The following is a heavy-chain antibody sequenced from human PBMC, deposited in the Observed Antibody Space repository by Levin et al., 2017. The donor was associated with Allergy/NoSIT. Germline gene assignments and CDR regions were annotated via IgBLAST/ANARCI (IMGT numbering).Heavy chain of an antibody. D-gene: IGHD2-21*01. J-gene: IGHJ4*02. V-gene: IGHV3-33*01. CDR1: GFTFSSYG. CDR2: IWYDGSNK. CDR3: ARDSYLTRGVDY. Sequence: GESLKISCAASGFTFSSYGMHWVRQAPGKGLEWVAVIWYDGSNKYYADSVKGRFTISRDNSKNTLYLQMNSLRAEDTAVYYCARDSYLTRGVDYWGQGTLVTVSS.